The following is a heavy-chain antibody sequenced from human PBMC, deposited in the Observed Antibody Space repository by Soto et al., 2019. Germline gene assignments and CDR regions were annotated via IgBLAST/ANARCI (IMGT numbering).Heavy chain of an antibody. CDR3: ARSNAYNDVWSGYFDY. CDR1: GGSVSSGSYY. D-gene: IGHD3-3*01. V-gene: IGHV4-61*01. J-gene: IGHJ4*02. Sequence: SETLSLTCTVSGGSVSSGSYYWSWIRQPPGKGLEWIGYIYYSGSTNYNPSLKSRVTISVDTSKIQFSLKLSSVTAANTAVYYCARSNAYNDVWSGYFDYWGQGTLVTVSS. CDR2: IYYSGST.